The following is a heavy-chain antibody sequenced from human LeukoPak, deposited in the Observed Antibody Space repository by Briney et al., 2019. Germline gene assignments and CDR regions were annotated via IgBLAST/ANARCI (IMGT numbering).Heavy chain of an antibody. V-gene: IGHV4-4*07. D-gene: IGHD3-10*01. CDR3: ARDGPMVRGLYYGMDV. Sequence: PSETLSLTCTVSGGSISSYYWSWIRQPAGKGLEWIGRIYTSGSTNYNPSLKSRVTISVDTSKNQFSLKLSSVTAADTAVYYCARDGPMVRGLYYGMDVWGQGTTVTVSS. CDR1: GGSISSYY. J-gene: IGHJ6*02. CDR2: IYTSGST.